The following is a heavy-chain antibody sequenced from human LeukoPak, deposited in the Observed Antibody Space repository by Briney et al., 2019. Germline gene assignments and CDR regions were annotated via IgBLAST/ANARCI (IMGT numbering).Heavy chain of an antibody. V-gene: IGHV4-39*07. D-gene: IGHD6-6*01. J-gene: IGHJ4*02. Sequence: PSETLSLTCTVSGGSISSSSYYWGWIRQPPGKGLEWIGNVYYRGNTYNNPSLKSRVTISVDTSKNQFSLKLSSVTAADTAVYYCARGSSSSGYYFDYWGQGTLVTVSS. CDR3: ARGSSSSGYYFDY. CDR1: GGSISSSSYY. CDR2: VYYRGNT.